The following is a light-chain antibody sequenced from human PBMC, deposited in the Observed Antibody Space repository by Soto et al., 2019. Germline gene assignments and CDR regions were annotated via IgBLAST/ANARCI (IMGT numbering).Light chain of an antibody. CDR3: QQYGTWT. Sequence: EIVLTQSPGTLSLSPGVRATLSCRASQSVSSSYLAWYQQKPGQAPRLLIDGASSRATGIPDRFSGSGSGTDFTLTLSRLEPDDFAVYYCQQYGTWTFGQGNKVEI. V-gene: IGKV3-20*01. CDR1: QSVSSSY. CDR2: GAS. J-gene: IGKJ1*01.